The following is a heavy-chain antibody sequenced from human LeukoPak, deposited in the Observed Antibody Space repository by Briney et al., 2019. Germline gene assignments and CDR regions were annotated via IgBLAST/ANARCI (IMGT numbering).Heavy chain of an antibody. D-gene: IGHD3-16*01. CDR1: GASFSGFY. CDR3: AGDENASSAFDI. Sequence: PSETLSLTCTVSGASFSGFYWTWLRQAPGKGLEGIGNIYNSGSIEYIPSLRSRVTISLDTSQNQFSLKLSSVTAADTAVYYCAGDENASSAFDIWGQGTLVTVSS. V-gene: IGHV4-59*13. CDR2: IYNSGSI. J-gene: IGHJ3*02.